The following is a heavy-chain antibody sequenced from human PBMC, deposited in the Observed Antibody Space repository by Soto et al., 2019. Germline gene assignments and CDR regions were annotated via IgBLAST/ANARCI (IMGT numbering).Heavy chain of an antibody. CDR1: GDSISSGFY. CDR2: IDHSGRT. V-gene: IGHV4-31*03. J-gene: IGHJ4*02. Sequence: QVQLQESGPGLVKPSETLSLTCTVSGDSISSGFYWNWVRQHPSKGLEWIGYIDHSGRTYYNPSLKNRVKMSVDTSKNEFSVKLNSVTAADTAVYFCVREVGMGRWYFDYWGRGTQVAVTS. D-gene: IGHD1-26*01. CDR3: VREVGMGRWYFDY.